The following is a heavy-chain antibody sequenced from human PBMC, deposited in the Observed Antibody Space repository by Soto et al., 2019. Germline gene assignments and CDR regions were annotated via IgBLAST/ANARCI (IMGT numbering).Heavy chain of an antibody. J-gene: IGHJ4*02. V-gene: IGHV3-30*18. D-gene: IGHD5-18*01. CDR1: GFTFSSYG. Sequence: GGSLRLSCAASGFTFSSYGMHWVRQAPGKGLEWVAVISYDGSNKYYADSVKGRFTISRDNSKNTLYLQMNSLRAEDTAVYYCAKDPLPGYSYGPVGYWGQGTLVTVSS. CDR3: AKDPLPGYSYGPVGY. CDR2: ISYDGSNK.